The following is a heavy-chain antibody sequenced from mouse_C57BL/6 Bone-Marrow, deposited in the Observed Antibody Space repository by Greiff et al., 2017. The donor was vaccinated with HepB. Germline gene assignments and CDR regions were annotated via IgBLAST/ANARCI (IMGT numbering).Heavy chain of an antibody. CDR1: GFSFNTYA. CDR2: IRSKSNNYAT. J-gene: IGHJ4*01. V-gene: IGHV10-1*01. D-gene: IGHD2-4*01. CDR3: VRHNYDYDEAMDY. Sequence: VQLQQSGGGLVQPKGSLKLSCAASGFSFNTYAMNWVRQAPGKGLEWVARIRSKSNNYATYYADSVKDRFTISRDDSESMLYLQMNNLKTEDTAMYYCVRHNYDYDEAMDYWGQGTSVTVSS.